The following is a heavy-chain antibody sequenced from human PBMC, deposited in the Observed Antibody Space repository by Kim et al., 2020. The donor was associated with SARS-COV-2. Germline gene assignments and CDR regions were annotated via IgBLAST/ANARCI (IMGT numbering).Heavy chain of an antibody. Sequence: DSVKSGFTISRDNAKNSLYLQMNSLRAEDTAVYYCARVTTTGTVALWFDPWGQGTLVTVSS. CDR3: ARVTTTGTVALWFDP. D-gene: IGHD1-1*01. J-gene: IGHJ5*02. V-gene: IGHV3-11*06.